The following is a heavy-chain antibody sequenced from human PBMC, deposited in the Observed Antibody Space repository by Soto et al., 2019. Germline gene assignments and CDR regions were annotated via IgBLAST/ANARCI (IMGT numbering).Heavy chain of an antibody. J-gene: IGHJ2*01. Sequence: EVQLVESGGGLVQPGGSLRLSCAASGFTFSSYDMHWVRQATGKGLEWVSAIGTAGDTYYPGSVKGRVTISRENAKTSLYLQMNSLRAGDTAVYYCARGPEGMTTVTTPLFFPHGYFDLWGRGTLVPVSS. V-gene: IGHV3-13*01. CDR3: ARGPEGMTTVTTPLFFPHGYFDL. CDR1: GFTFSSYD. D-gene: IGHD4-17*01. CDR2: IGTAGDT.